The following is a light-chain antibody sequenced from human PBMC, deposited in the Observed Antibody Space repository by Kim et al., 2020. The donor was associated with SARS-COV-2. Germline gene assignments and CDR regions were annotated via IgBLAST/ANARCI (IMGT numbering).Light chain of an antibody. J-gene: IGKJ1*01. CDR1: QSVSSSY. CDR2: GAS. Sequence: EIVLTQSPGTLSLSLGERATLSCRASQSVSSSYLAWYQQKPGQAPRLLIYGASSRATGIPDRFSGSGSGTDFTLTISRLEPEDFALYYCQQYAFSPRTFGQGTKVDIK. V-gene: IGKV3-20*01. CDR3: QQYAFSPRT.